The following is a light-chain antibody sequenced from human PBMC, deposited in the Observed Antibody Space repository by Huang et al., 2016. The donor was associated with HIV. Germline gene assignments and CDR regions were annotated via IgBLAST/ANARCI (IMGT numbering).Light chain of an antibody. J-gene: IGKJ1*01. CDR3: QQYNSYSWT. Sequence: DIQMTQSPSTLSASVGDRVTITCRASQSISYWLAWYQQKPGKAPNLLIYKSSTLQSGVPSRFSGSGSGTEFTLTISSLQPDDFATYYCQQYNSYSWT. CDR1: QSISYW. CDR2: KSS. V-gene: IGKV1-5*03.